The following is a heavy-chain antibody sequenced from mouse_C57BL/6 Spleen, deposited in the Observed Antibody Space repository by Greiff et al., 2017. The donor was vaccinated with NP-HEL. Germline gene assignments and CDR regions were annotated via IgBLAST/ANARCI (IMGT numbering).Heavy chain of an antibody. V-gene: IGHV5-4*01. CDR2: ISDGGSYT. J-gene: IGHJ4*01. Sequence: EVQLVESGGGLVKPGGSLKLSCAASGFTFSSYAMSWVRQTPEQRLEWVATISDGGSYTYYPDNVKSRFTISRDNAKNNLYLQMSHLKSEDTAMYYCAREPRQEGAMDYWGQGTSVTVSS. CDR1: GFTFSSYA. CDR3: AREPRQEGAMDY.